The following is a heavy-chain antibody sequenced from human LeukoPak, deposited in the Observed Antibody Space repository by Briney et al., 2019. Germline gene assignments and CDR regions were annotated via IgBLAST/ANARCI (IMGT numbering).Heavy chain of an antibody. CDR3: AKDGGRVVPAAYFDY. CDR1: GFTFDDYG. D-gene: IGHD2-2*01. J-gene: IGHJ4*02. CDR2: ISGSGGST. Sequence: PGGSLRLSCAASGFTFDDYGMSWVRQAPGKGLEWVSAISGSGGSTYYADSVKGRFTISRDNSKNTLYLQMNSLRAEDTAVYYCAKDGGRVVPAAYFDYWGQGTLVTVSS. V-gene: IGHV3-23*01.